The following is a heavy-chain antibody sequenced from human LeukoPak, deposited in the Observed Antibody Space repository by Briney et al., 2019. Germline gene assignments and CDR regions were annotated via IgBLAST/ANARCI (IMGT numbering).Heavy chain of an antibody. CDR2: INPNSGGT. V-gene: IGHV1-2*02. D-gene: IGHD3-22*01. CDR1: GYTFTGYY. J-gene: IGHJ4*02. CDR3: ARVTPVYYYDSSGYYPDY. Sequence: GASVKVSCTPSGYTFTGYYMHWVRQAPGHRRKWRGWINPNSGGTTYAQKFQGRVTMTRDTSISTAYTELSRLRSDDTAVYYCARVTPVYYYDSSGYYPDYWGQGTLVTVSP.